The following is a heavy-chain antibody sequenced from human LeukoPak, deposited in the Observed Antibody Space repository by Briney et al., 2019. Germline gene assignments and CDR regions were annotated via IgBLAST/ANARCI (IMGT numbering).Heavy chain of an antibody. Sequence: GGSLRLSCAGSAFTFGDYAMSWFRQAPGKGLEWVGFIRNKAYGGTAEYAASVKGRFTISRDDSKSIAYLQMNGLQTGDTAMYFCARESWRELHALDIWGQGTMVTVSS. CDR1: AFTFGDYA. J-gene: IGHJ3*02. D-gene: IGHD5-18*01. V-gene: IGHV3-49*03. CDR2: IRNKAYGGTA. CDR3: ARESWRELHALDI.